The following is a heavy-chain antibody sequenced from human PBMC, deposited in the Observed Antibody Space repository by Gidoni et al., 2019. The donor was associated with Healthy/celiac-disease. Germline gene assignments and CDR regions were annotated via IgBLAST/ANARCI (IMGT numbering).Heavy chain of an antibody. J-gene: IGHJ5*02. V-gene: IGHV1-46*01. CDR3: ARDISGESLDP. D-gene: IGHD3-16*01. CDR2: INPSGGST. Sequence: VRQAPGQGLEWMGIINPSGGSTSYAQKFQGRVTMTRDTSTRTVYMELSSLRSEDTAVYYCARDISGESLDPWGQGTLVTVSS.